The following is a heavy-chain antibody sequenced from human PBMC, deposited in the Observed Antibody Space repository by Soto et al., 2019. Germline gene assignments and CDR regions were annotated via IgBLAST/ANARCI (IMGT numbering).Heavy chain of an antibody. CDR1: GFTFSSYW. Sequence: GGSLRLSCAASGFTFSSYWMSWVRQAPGKGLEWVANIKQDGSEKYYVDSVKGRFTISRDNAKNSLYLQMNSLRAEDTAVYYCARDLSQYSSGWYDYWGQGTLVTVSS. J-gene: IGHJ4*02. V-gene: IGHV3-7*01. D-gene: IGHD6-19*01. CDR2: IKQDGSEK. CDR3: ARDLSQYSSGWYDY.